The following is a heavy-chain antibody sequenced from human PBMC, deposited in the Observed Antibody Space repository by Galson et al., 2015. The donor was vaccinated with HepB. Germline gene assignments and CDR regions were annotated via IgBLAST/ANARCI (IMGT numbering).Heavy chain of an antibody. Sequence: SLRLSCAASGFTFSTYSMHWVRQAPGKGLEWVAVISCDGSSKYYADSVKGRFTISRDNSKSTMYLQMHSPRAEDTAVYYCARDTVTKYFDLWGRGTLVTVSS. CDR2: ISCDGSSK. D-gene: IGHD4-17*01. V-gene: IGHV3-30-3*01. J-gene: IGHJ2*01. CDR1: GFTFSTYS. CDR3: ARDTVTKYFDL.